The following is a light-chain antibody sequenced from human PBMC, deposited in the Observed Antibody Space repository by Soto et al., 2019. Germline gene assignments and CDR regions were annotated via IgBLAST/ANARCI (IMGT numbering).Light chain of an antibody. V-gene: IGLV2-14*01. CDR3: SSYTFTSTLYV. Sequence: QSVLTQPASVSGSPGQSITISCTGSSSDVGGHNHVSWYQQHPGKAPKLMIYEVTKRPSGVSNRFSGSKSGNTASLTISGLQAEDEADYYCSSYTFTSTLYVFGTGTKVTVL. CDR2: EVT. J-gene: IGLJ1*01. CDR1: SSDVGGHNH.